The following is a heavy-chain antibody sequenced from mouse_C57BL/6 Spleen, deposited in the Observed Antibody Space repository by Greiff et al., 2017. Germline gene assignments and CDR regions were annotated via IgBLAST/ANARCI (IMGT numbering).Heavy chain of an antibody. D-gene: IGHD1-1*01. J-gene: IGHJ3*01. CDR3: ARWGNYYGFAY. CDR1: GYTFTSYW. Sequence: QVQLQQPGAELVKPGASVKMSCKASGYTFTSYWITWVKQRPGQGLAWIGDIYPGSGSTNYNEKFKSKATLAVDTSSSTAYMQLSSLTSEDSAVYYCARWGNYYGFAYWGQGTLVTVSA. V-gene: IGHV1-55*01. CDR2: IYPGSGST.